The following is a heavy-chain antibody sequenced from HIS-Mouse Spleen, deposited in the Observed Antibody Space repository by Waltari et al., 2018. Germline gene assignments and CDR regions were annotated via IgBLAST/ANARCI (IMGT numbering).Heavy chain of an antibody. CDR2: INHSGST. D-gene: IGHD1-26*01. Sequence: QVQLQQWGAGLLKPSETLSLTCAVYGGSFSGYYWSWIRQPPGKGLEWIGEINHSGSTNYNPSLNSRVTISVDTSKNQFSLKLSSVTAADTAVYYCARMGPASGSYGDYWGQGTLVTVSS. CDR3: ARMGPASGSYGDY. V-gene: IGHV4-34*01. J-gene: IGHJ4*02. CDR1: GGSFSGYY.